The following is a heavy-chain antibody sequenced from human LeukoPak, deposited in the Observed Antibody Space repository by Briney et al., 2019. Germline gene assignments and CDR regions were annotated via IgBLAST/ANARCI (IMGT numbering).Heavy chain of an antibody. D-gene: IGHD3-3*01. Sequence: GGSLRFSCAASGFTFSSYSMNWVRQAPGKGLEWVSSISSSSSYIYYADSVKGRFTISRDNAKNSLYLQMNSLRAEDTAVYYCARDSYYDFWSGYDYWGQGTLVTVSS. J-gene: IGHJ4*02. CDR1: GFTFSSYS. CDR3: ARDSYYDFWSGYDY. V-gene: IGHV3-21*01. CDR2: ISSSSSYI.